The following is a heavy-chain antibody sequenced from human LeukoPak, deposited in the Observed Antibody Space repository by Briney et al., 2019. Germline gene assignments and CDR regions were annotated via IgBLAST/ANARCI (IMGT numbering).Heavy chain of an antibody. D-gene: IGHD3-22*01. CDR2: IIPIFGTA. CDR3: ARKYYHDSSGYYYPFDY. CDR1: GGTFSSYA. J-gene: IGHJ4*02. V-gene: IGHV1-69*13. Sequence: ASVKVSCKASGGTFSSYAISWVRQAPGQGLEWMGGIIPIFGTANYAQKFQGRVTITADESTSTAYMELSSLRSEDTAVYYCARKYYHDSSGYYYPFDYWGQGTLVTVSS.